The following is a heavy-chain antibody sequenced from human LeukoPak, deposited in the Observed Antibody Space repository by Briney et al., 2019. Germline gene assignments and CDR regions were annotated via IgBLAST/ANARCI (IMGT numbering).Heavy chain of an antibody. V-gene: IGHV3-13*04. J-gene: IGHJ4*02. CDR2: ITAAGDT. CDR1: GFIFSTYD. Sequence: PGGSLRLSCAASGFIFSTYDMRWVRQPTGKGLEWVSTITAAGDTYYPVSVKGRFTISRENAKNPLYLQMNSLRAGDTAVYYCARGLFLGYWGQGILVTVSS. CDR3: ARGLFLGY. D-gene: IGHD3-22*01.